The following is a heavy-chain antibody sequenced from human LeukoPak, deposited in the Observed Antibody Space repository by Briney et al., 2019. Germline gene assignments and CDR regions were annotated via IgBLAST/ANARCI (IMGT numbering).Heavy chain of an antibody. CDR1: GYTFTGYY. CDR3: ARGGDHGDAGWFDP. Sequence: ASVKVSCKASGYTFTGYYIHWVRQAPGQGLEWMGWINFNSGATNYLEKFQGRVTVTRDTSINTAYMELRRLRSDDTAVYYCARGGDHGDAGWFDPWGQGTLVTVSS. D-gene: IGHD4-17*01. CDR2: INFNSGAT. V-gene: IGHV1-2*02. J-gene: IGHJ5*02.